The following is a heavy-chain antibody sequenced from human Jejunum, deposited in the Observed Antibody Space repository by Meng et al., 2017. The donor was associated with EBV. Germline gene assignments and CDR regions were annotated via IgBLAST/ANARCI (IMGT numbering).Heavy chain of an antibody. CDR1: GYTFTGYF. CDR3: ARDYSDSSRQGY. J-gene: IGHJ4*02. V-gene: IGHV1-2*06. D-gene: IGHD3-22*01. CDR2: INPNSGGT. Sequence: HVEVVQSGAEGKPPGASVGVSCKASGYTFTGYFIHWVRQAPGQGLEWMGRINPNSGGTSYTQKFQGRVTMTRDTSITTAYMELSRLGSDDTAVYYCARDYSDSSRQGYWGQGTLVTVSS.